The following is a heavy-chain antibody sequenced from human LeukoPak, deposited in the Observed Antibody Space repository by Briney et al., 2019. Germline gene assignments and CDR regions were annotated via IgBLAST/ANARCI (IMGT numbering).Heavy chain of an antibody. CDR1: GYTFTGNY. Sequence: ASVKVSCKASGYTFTGNYMHWVRQAPGQGLEWMGWINPNSGGTNYAQKFQGRVTMTRDTSISTAYMELSRLRSDDTAVYYCARDDPRGWYYFDYWGQGTLVTVSS. J-gene: IGHJ4*02. V-gene: IGHV1-2*02. CDR3: ARDDPRGWYYFDY. CDR2: INPNSGGT. D-gene: IGHD3-10*01.